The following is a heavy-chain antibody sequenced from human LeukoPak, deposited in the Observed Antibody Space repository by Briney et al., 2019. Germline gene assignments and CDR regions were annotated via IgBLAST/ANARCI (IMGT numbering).Heavy chain of an antibody. CDR2: INPSGGST. J-gene: IGHJ4*02. Sequence: ASVTVSCTASGYTFTSYYMHWVRQAPGQGLEWMGIINPSGGSTSYAQKFQGRVTMTRDTSTSTVYMELSSLRSEDTAVYYCATAPRKIHELPFDYWGQGTLVTVSS. CDR1: GYTFTSYY. V-gene: IGHV1-46*01. D-gene: IGHD4-23*01. CDR3: ATAPRKIHELPFDY.